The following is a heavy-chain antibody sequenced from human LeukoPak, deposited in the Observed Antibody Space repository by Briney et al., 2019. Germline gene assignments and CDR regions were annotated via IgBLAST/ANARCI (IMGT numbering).Heavy chain of an antibody. Sequence: SETLSLTCTVSGGSVSSGSYYWSRIRQPPGKGLEWIGYIYYSGSTNYNPSLKSRVTISVDTSKNQFSLKLSSVTAADTAVYYCARAPSSSWYWYFDLWGRGTLVTVSS. J-gene: IGHJ2*01. CDR1: GGSVSSGSYY. CDR3: ARAPSSSWYWYFDL. CDR2: IYYSGST. V-gene: IGHV4-61*01. D-gene: IGHD6-13*01.